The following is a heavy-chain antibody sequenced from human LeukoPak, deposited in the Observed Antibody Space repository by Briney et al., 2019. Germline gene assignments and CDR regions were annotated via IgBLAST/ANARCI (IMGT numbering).Heavy chain of an antibody. Sequence: PGGSLRLSCAASGFTFSSYAMSWVRQAPGKGLEWVSAISGSGGSTYYADSVKGRFTISRDNSKNTLYLQMNSLRAEDTALYYCAKDIGGEGTGFDYWGQGTLVTVSS. CDR2: ISGSGGST. J-gene: IGHJ4*02. D-gene: IGHD6-19*01. CDR1: GFTFSSYA. CDR3: AKDIGGEGTGFDY. V-gene: IGHV3-23*01.